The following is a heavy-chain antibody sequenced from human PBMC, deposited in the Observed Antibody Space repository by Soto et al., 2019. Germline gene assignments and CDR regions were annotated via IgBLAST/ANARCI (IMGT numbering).Heavy chain of an antibody. J-gene: IGHJ5*02. CDR2: ISYDGSNK. CDR1: GFTFSSYA. V-gene: IGHV3-30-3*01. Sequence: PGGSLRLSCAASGFTFSSYAMHWVRQAPGKGLEWVAVISYDGSNKYYADSVKGRFTISRDNSKNTLYLQMNSLRSEDTAVYYCARCEAAVRNWFDPWGQGTLVTVSS. D-gene: IGHD6-13*01. CDR3: ARCEAAVRNWFDP.